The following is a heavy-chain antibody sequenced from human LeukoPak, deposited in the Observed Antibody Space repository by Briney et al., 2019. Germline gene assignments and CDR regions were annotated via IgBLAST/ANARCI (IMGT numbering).Heavy chain of an antibody. D-gene: IGHD6-19*01. CDR2: ISAYNGNT. Sequence: ASVKVSCKASGYTFTSYGSSWVRQAPGQRLEWMGWISAYNGNTNYAQKFQGRVTMTTDTSTGTAYMELRSLRSDATAVYYCARDLTAVAGNWYFDLWGRGTLVTVSS. V-gene: IGHV1-18*04. CDR1: GYTFTSYG. CDR3: ARDLTAVAGNWYFDL. J-gene: IGHJ2*01.